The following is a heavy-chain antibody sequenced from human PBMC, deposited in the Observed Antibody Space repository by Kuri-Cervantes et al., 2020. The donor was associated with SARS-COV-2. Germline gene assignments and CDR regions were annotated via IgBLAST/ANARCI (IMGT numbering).Heavy chain of an antibody. Sequence: LSLTCAASGFTFSSYWMSWVRQAPGKGLEWVANIKQDGSEKYYVDSVKGRFTISRDNAKNSLYLQMNSLRAEDTAVYYCAKIAQVVVIAGAFDLWGQGTMVTVSS. CDR2: IKQDGSEK. CDR1: GFTFSSYW. V-gene: IGHV3-7*03. D-gene: IGHD2-21*01. CDR3: AKIAQVVVIAGAFDL. J-gene: IGHJ3*01.